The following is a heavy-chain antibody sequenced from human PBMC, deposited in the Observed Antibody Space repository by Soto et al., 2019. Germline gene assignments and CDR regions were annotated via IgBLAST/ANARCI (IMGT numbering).Heavy chain of an antibody. V-gene: IGHV4-30-2*01. CDR1: GGSISSGGYS. Sequence: PSETVSLTCAVSGGSISSGGYSWSWIRQPPGKGLEWIGYIYHSGSTYYNPSLRSRVTISVDRSKNQFSLKLSSVTAADTAVYYCARVLDGLFDYWGQGTLVTVSS. D-gene: IGHD3-16*01. J-gene: IGHJ4*02. CDR2: IYHSGST. CDR3: ARVLDGLFDY.